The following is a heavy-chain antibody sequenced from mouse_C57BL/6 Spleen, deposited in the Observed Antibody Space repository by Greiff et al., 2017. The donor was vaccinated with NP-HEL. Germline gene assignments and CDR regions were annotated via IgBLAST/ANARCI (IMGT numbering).Heavy chain of an antibody. J-gene: IGHJ3*01. Sequence: QVQLKESGAELMKPGASVKLSCKATGYTFTGYWIEWVKQRPGHGLEWIGEILPGSGSTNYNEKFKGKATFTADTSSNTAYMQLSSLTTEDSAIYYCARAVYYYGSRGAWFAYWGQGTLVTVSA. CDR3: ARAVYYYGSRGAWFAY. V-gene: IGHV1-9*01. CDR2: ILPGSGST. D-gene: IGHD1-1*01. CDR1: GYTFTGYW.